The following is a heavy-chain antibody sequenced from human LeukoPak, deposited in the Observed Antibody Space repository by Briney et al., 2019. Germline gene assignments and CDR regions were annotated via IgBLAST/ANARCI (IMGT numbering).Heavy chain of an antibody. D-gene: IGHD3-10*01. V-gene: IGHV3-53*01. CDR3: TRLVGSWFGTTKFFDY. J-gene: IGHJ4*02. CDR1: GFTVISNY. CDR2: IYSGGTT. Sequence: HPGGSLRLSCAASGFTVISNYMSWVRQAPGKGLEWVSVIYSGGTTYYADSVMGRFTISRDNSKNTLYLQMNSLRAEDTAVYYCTRLVGSWFGTTKFFDYWGQGTLVTVSS.